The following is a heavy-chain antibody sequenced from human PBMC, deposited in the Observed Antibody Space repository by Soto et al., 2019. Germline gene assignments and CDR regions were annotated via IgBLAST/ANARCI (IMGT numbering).Heavy chain of an antibody. CDR1: GGSVSSGSYY. Sequence: PSETLSLTCTVSGGSVSSGSYYWSWIRQPPGKGLEWIGYIYYSGSTNYNPSLKSRVTISVDTSKNQFSLKLSSVTAADTAVYYCAGAVAGYDDAFDIWGQGTMVTVS. V-gene: IGHV4-61*01. CDR2: IYYSGST. J-gene: IGHJ3*02. D-gene: IGHD6-19*01. CDR3: AGAVAGYDDAFDI.